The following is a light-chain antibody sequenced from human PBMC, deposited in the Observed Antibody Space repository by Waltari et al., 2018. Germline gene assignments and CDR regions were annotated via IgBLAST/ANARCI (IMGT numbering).Light chain of an antibody. CDR3: QQYGISPWT. CDR2: GTS. J-gene: IGKJ1*01. CDR1: QRISTTS. V-gene: IGKV3-20*01. Sequence: EVVLTQSPGTLSLSAGERATLSCRASQRISTTSLAWYQHKPGRAPTLLVYGTSSRATGIPDRFSGSGSATHFTLTISRLEPEDFAVYYCQQYGISPWTFGQGTKVEVK.